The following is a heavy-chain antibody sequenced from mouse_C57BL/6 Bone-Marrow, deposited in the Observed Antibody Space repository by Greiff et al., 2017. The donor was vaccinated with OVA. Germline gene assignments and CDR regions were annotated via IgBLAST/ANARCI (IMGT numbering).Heavy chain of an antibody. Sequence: VQLQQSGAELVKPGASVKLSCKASGYTFTEYTIHWVKQRSGQGLEWIGWFYPGSGSIKYNEKFKDKATLTADKSSSTVYMELSRLTSEDSAVYFCARHEQDYYGSSQAWFAYWGQGTTLTVSS. V-gene: IGHV1-62-2*01. CDR1: GYTFTEYT. D-gene: IGHD1-1*01. J-gene: IGHJ2*01. CDR2: FYPGSGSI. CDR3: ARHEQDYYGSSQAWFAY.